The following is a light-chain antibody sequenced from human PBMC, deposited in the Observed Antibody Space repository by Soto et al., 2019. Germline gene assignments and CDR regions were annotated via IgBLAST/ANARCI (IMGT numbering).Light chain of an antibody. CDR1: QSVGSSY. J-gene: IGKJ1*01. Sequence: EVVLTQSPGTLSLSPGERATLSCRASQSVGSSYLAWYQQKPGQAPRVLIYGTSSRAPGIPDRFSGSGSGTDFTLTISRLEPEDFAVYYCQQDTSSSWTFGQGTKVDIK. CDR3: QQDTSSSWT. V-gene: IGKV3-20*01. CDR2: GTS.